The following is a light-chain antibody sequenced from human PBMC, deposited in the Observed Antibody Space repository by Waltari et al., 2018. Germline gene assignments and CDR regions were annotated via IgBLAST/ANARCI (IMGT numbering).Light chain of an antibody. CDR2: GNH. CDR3: AVWDDSLSAVV. Sequence: QSVLTQPPSASETPGQRITISCSGINSNIGNNHVSWYQQLPGTTPKLPISGNHPRPSGVPDRFSGSKSGASASLAISWLRSEDEADYYCAVWDDSLSAVVFGGGTKLTV. V-gene: IGLV1-47*02. J-gene: IGLJ2*01. CDR1: NSNIGNNH.